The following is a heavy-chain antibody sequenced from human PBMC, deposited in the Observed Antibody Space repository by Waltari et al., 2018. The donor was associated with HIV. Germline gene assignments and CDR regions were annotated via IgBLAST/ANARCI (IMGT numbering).Heavy chain of an antibody. Sequence: EVQLVESGGGLVQPGGSLRLSCAASGFTFSSYSMTWVRQAPGKGLEWVSYISSSSRTIYYADSVKGRFTISRDNAKNSLYLQMNSLRAEDTAVYYCARDVQLALAPEPPFDPWGQGTLVTVSA. CDR3: ARDVQLALAPEPPFDP. CDR2: ISSSSRTI. V-gene: IGHV3-48*01. CDR1: GFTFSSYS. J-gene: IGHJ5*02. D-gene: IGHD6-6*01.